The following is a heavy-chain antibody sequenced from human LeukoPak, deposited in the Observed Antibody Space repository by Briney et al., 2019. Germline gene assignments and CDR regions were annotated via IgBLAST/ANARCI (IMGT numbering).Heavy chain of an antibody. CDR2: INPKNGAT. CDR1: GYTLTGFY. Sequence: ASVKVSCKPSGYTLTGFYIHWVRQAPGQGLQWMGWINPKNGATKYSQSFRGRVTMTRDTSIDTAYMELSSLTSDDTAIYYCARPTHRLTVTTAIDYWGQGTLVTVYS. D-gene: IGHD4-17*01. J-gene: IGHJ4*02. V-gene: IGHV1-2*02. CDR3: ARPTHRLTVTTAIDY.